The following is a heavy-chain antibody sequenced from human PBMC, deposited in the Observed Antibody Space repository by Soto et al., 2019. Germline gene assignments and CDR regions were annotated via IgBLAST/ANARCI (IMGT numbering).Heavy chain of an antibody. Sequence: SVKVSCKSSEGTFSSYAISWVRQSPGQGLEWMGGIIPIFGTANYAQKFQGRVTITADESTSTAYMELSSLRSEDTAVYYCARDQESSGWYYYGMDVWGQGTTVTVSS. J-gene: IGHJ6*02. CDR2: IIPIFGTA. V-gene: IGHV1-69*01. CDR3: ARDQESSGWYYYGMDV. D-gene: IGHD6-19*01. CDR1: EGTFSSYA.